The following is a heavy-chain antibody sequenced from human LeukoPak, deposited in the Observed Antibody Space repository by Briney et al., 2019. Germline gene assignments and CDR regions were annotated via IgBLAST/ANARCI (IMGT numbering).Heavy chain of an antibody. D-gene: IGHD2-2*01. CDR3: ARVHCSSTSCWYYFDC. V-gene: IGHV1-8*01. CDR1: GYTFTSYD. J-gene: IGHJ4*02. CDR2: MNPNSGNT. Sequence: GASVKVSCKASGYTFTSYDINWVRQATGQGLEWMGWMNPNSGNTGYAQKFQGRVTMTRNTSISTAYMELSSLRSEDTAVYYCARVHCSSTSCWYYFDCWGRGTLVTVSS.